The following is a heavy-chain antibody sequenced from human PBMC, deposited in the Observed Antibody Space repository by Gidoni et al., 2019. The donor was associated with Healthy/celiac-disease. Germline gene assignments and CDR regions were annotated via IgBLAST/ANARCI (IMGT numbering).Heavy chain of an antibody. CDR3: AKALFHGGGWFDP. D-gene: IGHD3-10*01. CDR1: GFTFSSYD. J-gene: IGHJ5*02. V-gene: IGHV3-23*01. CDR2: ISGSGGST. Sequence: EVQLLESGGGLVQPGGSLRLSCAASGFTFSSYDRSWVRQAPGKGLEWVSAISGSGGSTYDADSVKGRFTISRDNSKNTLYLQMNSLRAEDTAVYYCAKALFHGGGWFDPWGQGTLVTVSS.